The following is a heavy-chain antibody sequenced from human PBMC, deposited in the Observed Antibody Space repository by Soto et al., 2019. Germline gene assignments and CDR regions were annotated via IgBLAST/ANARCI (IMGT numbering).Heavy chain of an antibody. CDR3: AKTAGSNRWYRNPFDL. Sequence: QLQLQESGPGLVKPSETLSLTCTVSGGSLRSTSYYWGWIRQPPGKGLEWIGNVYYSGSTYHNPPRTWRFTISEDTSQNPFALHRNSVPAACTAVYYCAKTAGSNRWYRNPFDLWGQGILVTVSS. V-gene: IGHV4-39*01. CDR1: GGSLRSTSYY. D-gene: IGHD6-13*01. J-gene: IGHJ4*02. CDR2: VYYSGST.